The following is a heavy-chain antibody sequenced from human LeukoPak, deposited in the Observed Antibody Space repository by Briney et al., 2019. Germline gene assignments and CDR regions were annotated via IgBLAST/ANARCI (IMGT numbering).Heavy chain of an antibody. CDR1: GYTFTGYY. J-gene: IGHJ4*02. D-gene: IGHD2-2*01. CDR2: INPNSGGT. CDR3: ARRAERPGDIVVVPAVDFDY. V-gene: IGHV1-2*02. Sequence: VASVKVSCKASGYTFTGYYMHWVRQAPGQGLEWMGWINPNSGGTNYAQKFQGRVTMTRDTSISTAYMELSRLRSEDTAVYYCARRAERPGDIVVVPAVDFDYWGQGTLVTVSS.